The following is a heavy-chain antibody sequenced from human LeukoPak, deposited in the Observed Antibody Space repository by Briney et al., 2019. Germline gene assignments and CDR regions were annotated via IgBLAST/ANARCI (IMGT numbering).Heavy chain of an antibody. CDR2: IYYSGST. D-gene: IGHD3-10*01. V-gene: IGHV4-59*01. CDR1: GGSINNYY. Sequence: SETLSLTCTVSGGSINNYYWSWIRQPPGKGLEWIGYIYYSGSTNYNPSLKSRVTISVDTSKNQFSLKLTSVTAADTAVYYCARGAVAGGSGSNYYYYGADVWGQGTTVTVSS. CDR3: ARGAVAGGSGSNYYYYGADV. J-gene: IGHJ6*02.